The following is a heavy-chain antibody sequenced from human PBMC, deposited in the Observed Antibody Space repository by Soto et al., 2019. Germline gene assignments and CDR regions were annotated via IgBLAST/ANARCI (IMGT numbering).Heavy chain of an antibody. CDR2: INPNSGGT. CDR3: ASAEEYDFWSGHYSY. V-gene: IGHV1-2*02. D-gene: IGHD3-3*01. Sequence: ASVKVSCKASGYTFTGYYMHWVRQAPGQGLEWMGWINPNSGGTNYAQNFQGRVTMTRDTSISTAYMELSRLRSDDTAVYYCASAEEYDFWSGHYSYWGQGNLVTVSS. CDR1: GYTFTGYY. J-gene: IGHJ1*01.